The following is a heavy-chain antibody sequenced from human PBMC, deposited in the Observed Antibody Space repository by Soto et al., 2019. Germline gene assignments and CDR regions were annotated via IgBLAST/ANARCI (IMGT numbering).Heavy chain of an antibody. CDR1: GYSSSSGYY. V-gene: IGHV4-38-2*02. D-gene: IGHD3-22*01. J-gene: IGHJ5*02. Sequence: ETVSLTCPVSGYSSSSGYYWGWVRHPPGKGLEWMLSIYHGGSTYYNPSLNSRVTLSIDMTNNHVSLILNSVTAADTAVYYCARVGPWVPYYYDSSPYNFENWFDPWGQGTMVTVSS. CDR3: ARVGPWVPYYYDSSPYNFENWFDP. CDR2: IYHGGST.